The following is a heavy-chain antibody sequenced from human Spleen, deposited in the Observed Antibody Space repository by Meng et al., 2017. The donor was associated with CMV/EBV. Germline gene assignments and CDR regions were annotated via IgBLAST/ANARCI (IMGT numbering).Heavy chain of an antibody. J-gene: IGHJ4*02. V-gene: IGHV3-30*02. Sequence: GESLKISCAASGFTFSSYGMHWVRQAPGKGLEWVAYISHDGTNKYYADSVKGRFTISRDNSKNTMYLQMNSLRAEDTAVYYVLIAVAGIGFDYWGQGTLVTVSS. CDR2: ISHDGTNK. D-gene: IGHD6-19*01. CDR3: LIAVAGIGFDY. CDR1: GFTFSSYG.